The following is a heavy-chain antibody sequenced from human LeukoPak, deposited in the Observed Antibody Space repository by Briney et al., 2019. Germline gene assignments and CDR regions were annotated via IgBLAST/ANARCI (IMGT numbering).Heavy chain of an antibody. D-gene: IGHD1-14*01. CDR1: RFSFPTHR. CDR2: IGSSSSTI. CDR3: ARERETFGIIDS. V-gene: IGHV3-48*04. Sequence: GGSLRLSCAASRFSFPTHRFHWVRQSPGKGLEWVAYIGSSSSTIYQAKSMKGRISISRDNAKNSLFRQRSSLRVEDTAVYYCARERETFGIIDSWGQGTLVAVSS. J-gene: IGHJ4*02.